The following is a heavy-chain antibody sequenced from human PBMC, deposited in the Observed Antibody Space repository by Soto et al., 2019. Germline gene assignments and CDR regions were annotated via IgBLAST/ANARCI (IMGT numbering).Heavy chain of an antibody. Sequence: PGWSLRLSCESSVFVFSTYSMNWVRQAPGKGLEWISYISSTSGTIYYADSVKGRFTIFRDNAKNSLFLQMNGLRDDDTAVYYCANQKIRFSVAGTLYGLGVWGQGTTVTVSS. CDR1: VFVFSTYS. CDR3: ANQKIRFSVAGTLYGLGV. CDR2: ISSTSGTI. D-gene: IGHD6-19*01. J-gene: IGHJ6*02. V-gene: IGHV3-48*02.